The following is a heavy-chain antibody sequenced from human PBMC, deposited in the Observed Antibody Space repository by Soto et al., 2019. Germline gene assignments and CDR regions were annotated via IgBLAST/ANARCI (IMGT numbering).Heavy chain of an antibody. J-gene: IGHJ4*02. CDR3: ARAGKYSAPDY. D-gene: IGHD2-21*01. CDR1: GFTFSSYW. Sequence: GGSLRLSCAASGFTFSSYWMSWVRQAPGKGLEWVANIKQDGSEKYYVDSVKGRFTISRDNAKNSLYLQMNSLRAEDTAVYYCARAGKYSAPDYWGQGTRVTVSA. V-gene: IGHV3-7*03. CDR2: IKQDGSEK.